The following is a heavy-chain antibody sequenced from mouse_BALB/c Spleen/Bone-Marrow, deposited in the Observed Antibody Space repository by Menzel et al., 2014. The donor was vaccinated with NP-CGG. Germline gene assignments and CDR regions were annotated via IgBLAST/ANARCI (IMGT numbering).Heavy chain of an antibody. V-gene: IGHV2-9*02. J-gene: IGHJ2*01. CDR2: IWAGGST. Sequence: VKLMESGPGLVASSQSLSITCTVSGFSLTSYGVHWVRQPPGKGLEWLGVIWAGGSTNYNSALMSRLSISKDNSKSQVFLKMNSLQTDDTAMYYCARVIRYESYFDYWGQGTTLTVSS. CDR1: GFSLTSYG. D-gene: IGHD2-14*01. CDR3: ARVIRYESYFDY.